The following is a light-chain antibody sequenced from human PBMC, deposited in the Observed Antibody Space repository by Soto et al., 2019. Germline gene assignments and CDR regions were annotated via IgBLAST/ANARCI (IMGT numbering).Light chain of an antibody. V-gene: IGKV3-20*01. CDR1: QSVSSTS. CDR3: QQYGSSLFS. CDR2: AAS. Sequence: ERVLTQSPCTRSLSQGERATLSCRASQSVSSTSLAWYQQKPGQAPRLLIYAASSRATGIPDRFSGSGSGTDFTLTISRLEPEDFAVYYCQQYGSSLFSFGPGTKVDIK. J-gene: IGKJ3*01.